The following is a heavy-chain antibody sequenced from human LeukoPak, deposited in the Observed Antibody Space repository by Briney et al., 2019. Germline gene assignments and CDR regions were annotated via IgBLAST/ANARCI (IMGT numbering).Heavy chain of an antibody. J-gene: IGHJ3*02. CDR3: AGGYSYGYGEMMGAFDI. CDR1: GYNFTGHF. V-gene: IGHV1-2*02. D-gene: IGHD5-18*01. Sequence: VASVKVSCKASGYNFTGHFLHWVRQAPGQGLEWLAWINPLSGAAKFAQKFQGRVTLSRDTAINTAYMELSRLRSDDTAVYYCAGGYSYGYGEMMGAFDIWGQGTMVTVSS. CDR2: INPLSGAA.